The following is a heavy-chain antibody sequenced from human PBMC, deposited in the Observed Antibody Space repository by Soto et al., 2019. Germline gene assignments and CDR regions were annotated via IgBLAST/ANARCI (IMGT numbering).Heavy chain of an antibody. V-gene: IGHV3-74*01. CDR2: ISSDGSDT. D-gene: IGHD1-26*01. Sequence: GGSLRLSCAASGFTFNKYWMHWVRQAPGKGLVWVSRISSDGSDTIYAGSVRGRFAVSRDNAKNMLFLQINSLTADDTAIYYCVRGWIPDQHVGYLQFWGQGTLVTVSS. CDR1: GFTFNKYW. CDR3: VRGWIPDQHVGYLQF. J-gene: IGHJ4*02.